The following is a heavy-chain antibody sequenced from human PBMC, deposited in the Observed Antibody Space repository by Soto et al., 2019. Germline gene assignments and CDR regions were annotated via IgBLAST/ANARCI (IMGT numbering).Heavy chain of an antibody. J-gene: IGHJ4*02. V-gene: IGHV3-53*02. CDR1: GFSVSSKY. Sequence: EVHLVETGGGLIQPGGSLRLSCVASGFSVSSKYMSWVRQAPGKGLEWVSVIYSAGSTKYADSVKGRFTISRDNSKNTVYLQMNSLRAEDTAVYYCARDRGFAAAGNFDYWGQGTLVTVSS. CDR3: ARDRGFAAAGNFDY. CDR2: IYSAGST. D-gene: IGHD6-13*01.